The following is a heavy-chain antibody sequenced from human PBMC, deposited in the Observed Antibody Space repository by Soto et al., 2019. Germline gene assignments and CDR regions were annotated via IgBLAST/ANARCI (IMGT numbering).Heavy chain of an antibody. Sequence: PGGSLRLSCAASGFSFSHYGMHWVRQAPGKGLEWVAIIWHDGSKEYYADSVKGRFTVSRDNSKNTVYMQMNSLRDEDTAVYYCARDADTPENYSFNDDWGQGTLVTVSS. J-gene: IGHJ4*02. CDR1: GFSFSHYG. V-gene: IGHV3-33*01. CDR2: IWHDGSKE. D-gene: IGHD3-10*01. CDR3: ARDADTPENYSFNDD.